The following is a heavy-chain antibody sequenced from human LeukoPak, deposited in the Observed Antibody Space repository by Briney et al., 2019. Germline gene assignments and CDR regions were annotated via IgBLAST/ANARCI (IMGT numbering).Heavy chain of an antibody. CDR3: ARDSSDFGDALDI. J-gene: IGHJ3*02. Sequence: HPGGSLRLSCAVSGFIVSDYYMYWVRQAPGKSLEWVSVIYTGGRTLYADSVRGRVTISRDSPKNTLYLQMDSLRAEDTAVYYCARDSSDFGDALDIWGQGTMVTVSS. D-gene: IGHD3-3*01. CDR1: GFIVSDYY. CDR2: IYTGGRT. V-gene: IGHV3-53*01.